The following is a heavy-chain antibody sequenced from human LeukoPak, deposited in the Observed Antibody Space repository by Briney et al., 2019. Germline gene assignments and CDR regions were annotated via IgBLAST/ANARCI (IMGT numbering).Heavy chain of an antibody. CDR1: RYTFTDYY. J-gene: IGHJ4*02. Sequence: GASVKVSCKASRYTFTDYYIHWVRQAPGQGLEWMGWINPNSGGTNFAQKFQGRVTMTRDTSINTAYMELSRLRSDDTAVYYCARAMAGYSSGWLGGDYWGQGTLVTVSS. V-gene: IGHV1-2*02. D-gene: IGHD6-19*01. CDR2: INPNSGGT. CDR3: ARAMAGYSSGWLGGDY.